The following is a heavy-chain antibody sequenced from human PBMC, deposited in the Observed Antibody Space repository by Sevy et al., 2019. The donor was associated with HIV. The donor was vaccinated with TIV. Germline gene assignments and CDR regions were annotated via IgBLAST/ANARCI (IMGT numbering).Heavy chain of an antibody. J-gene: IGHJ3*02. Sequence: GGSLRLSCAASGFTFSTYTMNWVRQAPGKGLEWVSYISSSSNYIYYADSVKGRFTISRDNAKNSLYLQMNSLRAEDTAVYYCARPYGSGSWEAFDIWGQGTMVTVSS. CDR2: ISSSSNYI. CDR3: ARPYGSGSWEAFDI. CDR1: GFTFSTYT. V-gene: IGHV3-21*01. D-gene: IGHD3-10*01.